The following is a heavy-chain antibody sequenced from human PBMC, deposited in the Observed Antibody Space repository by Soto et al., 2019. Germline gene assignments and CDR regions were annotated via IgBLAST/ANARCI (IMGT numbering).Heavy chain of an antibody. CDR2: IIPTFGTA. J-gene: IGHJ4*02. D-gene: IGHD3-22*01. V-gene: IGHV1-69*13. Sequence: SVKVSFKASGGTFSSYAISWVRQAPGQGLEWMGGIIPTFGTANYAQKFQGRVTITADESTSTAYMELSSLRSEDTAVYYCARGNYYDSSGYSEFDYWGQGTLVTVSS. CDR3: ARGNYYDSSGYSEFDY. CDR1: GGTFSSYA.